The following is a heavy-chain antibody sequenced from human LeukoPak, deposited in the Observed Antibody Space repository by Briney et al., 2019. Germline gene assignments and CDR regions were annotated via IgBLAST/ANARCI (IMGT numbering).Heavy chain of an antibody. CDR3: AKTELSRDMVY. CDR2: ISGSGGST. J-gene: IGHJ4*02. CDR1: GFTFSSYA. V-gene: IGHV3-23*01. Sequence: GGSLRLSCAASGFTFSSYAMSWVRQAPGKGLEWVSAISGSGGSTYYADSVKGRFTISRDNSKNTLYLQMNSLRAGDTAVYYCAKTELSRDMVYWGQGTLATVSS. D-gene: IGHD1-26*01.